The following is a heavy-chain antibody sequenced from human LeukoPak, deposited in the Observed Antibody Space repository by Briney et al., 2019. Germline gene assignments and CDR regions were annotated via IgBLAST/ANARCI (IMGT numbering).Heavy chain of an antibody. CDR3: ARANFLYCSSTTCLFDY. D-gene: IGHD2-2*01. CDR2: INPNDGDT. J-gene: IGHJ4*02. V-gene: IGHV1-2*02. Sequence: GASVKVSFKASGYTFTDYYMHWVRQAPGQGWEGMGWINPNDGDTNYTQKFQGGDTITRDTSISTAHMEVSRLRSDDTAVYYCARANFLYCSSTTCLFDYWGQGTLVTVSS. CDR1: GYTFTDYY.